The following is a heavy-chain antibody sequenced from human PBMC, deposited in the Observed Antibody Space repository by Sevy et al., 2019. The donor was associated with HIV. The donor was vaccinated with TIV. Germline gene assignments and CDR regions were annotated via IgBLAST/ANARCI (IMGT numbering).Heavy chain of an antibody. D-gene: IGHD3-3*01. CDR1: GGSISSYY. CDR2: IYYSGST. Sequence: SETLSLTCTVSGGSISSYYWSWIRQPPGKGLEWIGYIYYSGSTNYNPSLKSRVTISVDTSKNQFSLKLSSVTAADTAVYYCARATLTYYDFWSGYSTTYFDYWGQGTLVTVSS. CDR3: ARATLTYYDFWSGYSTTYFDY. V-gene: IGHV4-59*01. J-gene: IGHJ4*02.